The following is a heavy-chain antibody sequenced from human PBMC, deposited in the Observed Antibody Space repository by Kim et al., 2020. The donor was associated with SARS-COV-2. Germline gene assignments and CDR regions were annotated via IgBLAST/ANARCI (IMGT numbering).Heavy chain of an antibody. D-gene: IGHD5-18*01. J-gene: IGHJ4*01. CDR2: INWDGSLT. V-gene: IGHV3-43*01. CDR3: AKEKGAANYFDS. Sequence: GGSLRLSCEASGFKFDDYKMHWVRQRPGKALEWISVINWDGSLTVYSDSVKGRFTVSRDNTKSSLYLQLNSLKTDDTAQYYCAKEKGAANYFDSWGHGTLVTVSS. CDR1: GFKFDDYK.